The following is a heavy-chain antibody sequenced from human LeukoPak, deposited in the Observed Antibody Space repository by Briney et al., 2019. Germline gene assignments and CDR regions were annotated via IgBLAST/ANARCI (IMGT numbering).Heavy chain of an antibody. J-gene: IGHJ6*03. CDR1: GGSISSYY. V-gene: IGHV4-4*09. CDR3: ARFYYYYYMDV. CDR2: IYTSGST. Sequence: SETLSLTCTVSGGSISSYYWSWIRQPPGKGLEWIGYIYTSGSTNYNPSLKSRVTISVDTSKNQFSLKLSSVTAADTAVYYCARFYYYYYMDVWGKGTTVTVSS.